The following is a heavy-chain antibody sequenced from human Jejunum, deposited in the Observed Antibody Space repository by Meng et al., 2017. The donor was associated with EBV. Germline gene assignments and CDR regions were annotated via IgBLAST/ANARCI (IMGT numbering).Heavy chain of an antibody. CDR1: GDSIDSRNW. CDR3: VRGGDYCLVY. V-gene: IGHV4-4*02. CDR2: IYYSGST. J-gene: IGHJ4*02. D-gene: IGHD2-21*02. Sequence: QVQLQVSGPGLVTPSGTLSLSCAVSGDSIDSRNWWSWVRQSPERGLEWIGEIYYSGSTNYNPSLKSRVTILVDRSENHFSLHLSPVTAADTAVYYCVRGGDYCLVYWGQGTLVTVSS.